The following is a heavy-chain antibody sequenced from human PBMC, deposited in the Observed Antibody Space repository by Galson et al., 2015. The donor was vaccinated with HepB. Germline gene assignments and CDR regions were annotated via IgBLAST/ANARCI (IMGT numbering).Heavy chain of an antibody. CDR2: IRSKANGGTT. V-gene: IGHV3-49*03. Sequence: SLRLSCAASGFTFGDYDMSWFRQAPGKGLEWVGFIRSKANGGTTEYVASVKGRFIISRDDSKNIAYLQMTGLKMEDTAVYYCTGDRKGGYGPFDYWGQGTLVTVSS. J-gene: IGHJ4*02. CDR1: GFTFGDYD. D-gene: IGHD5-12*01. CDR3: TGDRKGGYGPFDY.